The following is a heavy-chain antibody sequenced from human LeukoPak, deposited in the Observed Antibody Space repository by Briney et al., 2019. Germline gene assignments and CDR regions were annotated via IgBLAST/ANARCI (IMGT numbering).Heavy chain of an antibody. CDR3: AREGTPILCFPRQRCAFDI. CDR1: GYTVTSYY. Sequence: ASVKVSCKASGYTVTSYYMHWVRQAPGQGLEWMGILNPSGGSSSYAQKFQGRATLTRATSTSTVYMELSSLRSEDTAVYYCAREGTPILCFPRQRCAFDIWGQGTMVTVSS. CDR2: LNPSGGSS. J-gene: IGHJ3*02. V-gene: IGHV1-46*01. D-gene: IGHD3-16*01.